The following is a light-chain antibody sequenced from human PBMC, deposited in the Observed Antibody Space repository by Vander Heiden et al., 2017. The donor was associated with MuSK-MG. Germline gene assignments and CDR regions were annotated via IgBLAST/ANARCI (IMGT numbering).Light chain of an antibody. Sequence: DIQLTQSPSSLSASVGDRVTITCRARQGISNSLAWYQQKPGKAPKLLLYAASRLESGVPARCSGSGSGTDYILTISSLQPEDFATYYCQQYYSTPLFGQGTKVEIK. CDR2: AAS. CDR1: QGISNS. J-gene: IGKJ1*01. V-gene: IGKV1-NL1*01. CDR3: QQYYSTPL.